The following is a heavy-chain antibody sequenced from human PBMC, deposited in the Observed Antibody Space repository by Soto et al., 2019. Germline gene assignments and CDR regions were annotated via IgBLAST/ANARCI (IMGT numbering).Heavy chain of an antibody. CDR2: ISGSGDYT. Sequence: EVQLLQSGGGLVQPGGSLRLSCAASGFTFSNYAMSWVRQAPGQGLEWVSSISGSGDYTYHTDFVRGRFTVSRDNSKNILYLQMNSLRAEDTAIYYCAKDFYGDVDYWGQGTLVTVSS. J-gene: IGHJ4*02. CDR3: AKDFYGDVDY. V-gene: IGHV3-23*01. D-gene: IGHD4-17*01. CDR1: GFTFSNYA.